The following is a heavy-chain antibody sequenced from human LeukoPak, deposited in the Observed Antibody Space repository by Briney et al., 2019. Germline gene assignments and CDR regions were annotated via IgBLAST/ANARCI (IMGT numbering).Heavy chain of an antibody. Sequence: GGSLRLSCAASGFTFNDYYMSWIRQAPGKGLEWLSYINIGGTNTHYADSVKGRFTISRDNAKKSLYLEMNNLRAEDTAVYYCATDGAGFDTGGQGVLVTVS. CDR3: ATDGAGFDT. CDR1: GFTFNDYY. J-gene: IGHJ5*02. CDR2: INIGGTNT. V-gene: IGHV3-11*01.